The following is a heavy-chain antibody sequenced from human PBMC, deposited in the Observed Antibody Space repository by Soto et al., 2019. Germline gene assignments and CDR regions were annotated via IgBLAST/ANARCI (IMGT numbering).Heavy chain of an antibody. J-gene: IGHJ5*02. D-gene: IGHD2-15*01. V-gene: IGHV1-3*01. CDR1: GYTFTGYS. CDR3: ARGIATGQLDP. Sequence: ASVKGSCKASGYTFTGYSMHWVRQAPGQRLEWMGWINPDNGNTKSSQKFQDRVIITRDTSASTAYMDLSSLRSEDTAVYYCARGIATGQLDPWGQGTLVTVSS. CDR2: INPDNGNT.